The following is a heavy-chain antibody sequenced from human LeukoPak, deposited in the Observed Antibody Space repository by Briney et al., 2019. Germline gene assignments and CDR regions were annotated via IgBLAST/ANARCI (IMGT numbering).Heavy chain of an antibody. CDR3: GKDGQPRFRWFDP. V-gene: IGHV3-7*03. CDR2: IKQDGSVK. Sequence: GGSLRPSCVGSGFIFGSYWMNWVRQAPGKGLEWVATIKQDGSVKFYVDSVKGRFTISRDNAKNSLYLQMNTLRAEDTAMYYCGKDGQPRFRWFDPWGQGNLVTVSP. D-gene: IGHD3-16*01. CDR1: GFIFGSYW. J-gene: IGHJ5*02.